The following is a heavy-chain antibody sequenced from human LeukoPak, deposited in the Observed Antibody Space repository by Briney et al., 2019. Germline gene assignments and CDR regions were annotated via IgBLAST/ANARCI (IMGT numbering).Heavy chain of an antibody. Sequence: ASVKVSCKASGHTFTSYDINWVRQATGQGLEWMGWMNPNSGNTGYAQKFQGRVTITRNTSISTAYLELSSLRSEDTAVYYCARGMSSGWVYYYYYMDVWGKGTTVTVSS. CDR3: ARGMSSGWVYYYYYMDV. J-gene: IGHJ6*03. D-gene: IGHD6-19*01. V-gene: IGHV1-8*03. CDR2: MNPNSGNT. CDR1: GHTFTSYD.